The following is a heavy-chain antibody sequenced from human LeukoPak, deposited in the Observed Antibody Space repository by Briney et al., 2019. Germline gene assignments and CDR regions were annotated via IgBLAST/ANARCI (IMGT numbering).Heavy chain of an antibody. Sequence: SETLSLTCTASGYSISSGYYWGWIRQPPGKGLEWIGNIYHSGSTYYNPSLKSRVTISVDTSKNQFSLKLSSVTAADTAVYYCARLADYWGQGTLVTVSS. J-gene: IGHJ4*02. D-gene: IGHD6-6*01. V-gene: IGHV4-38-2*02. CDR1: GYSISSGYY. CDR2: IYHSGST. CDR3: ARLADY.